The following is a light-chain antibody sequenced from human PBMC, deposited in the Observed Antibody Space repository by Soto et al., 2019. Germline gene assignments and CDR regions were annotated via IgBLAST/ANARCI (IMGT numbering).Light chain of an antibody. CDR2: GAS. V-gene: IGKV3-15*01. CDR1: QSVSSN. CDR3: QQYNNLPLT. J-gene: IGKJ3*01. Sequence: EIVMTQSPATLSVSPGERATLSCRASQSVSSNLAWYQQKPGQAPRLLIYGASTRATGIPARFSGSVSGTDFTLTISSLQSEDFAVYYCQQYNNLPLTFGPGTKVDIK.